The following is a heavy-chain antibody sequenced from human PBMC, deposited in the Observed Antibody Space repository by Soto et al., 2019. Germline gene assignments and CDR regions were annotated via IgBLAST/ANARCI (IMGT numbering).Heavy chain of an antibody. CDR2: INHSGST. CDR1: GGSFSGYY. CDR3: ARGGDSRAQLWPYYYYYYGMDV. D-gene: IGHD5-18*01. J-gene: IGHJ6*02. Sequence: QVQLQQWGAGLLKPSETLSLTCAVYGGSFSGYYWSWIRQPPGKGLEWIGEINHSGSTNYNPSLKRRVTISVDTSKNQFSLKLSSVTAADTAVYYCARGGDSRAQLWPYYYYYYGMDVWGQGTTVTVSS. V-gene: IGHV4-34*01.